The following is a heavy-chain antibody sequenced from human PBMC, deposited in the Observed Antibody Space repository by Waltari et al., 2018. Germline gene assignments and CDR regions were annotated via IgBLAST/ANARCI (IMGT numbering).Heavy chain of an antibody. J-gene: IGHJ5*01. CDR1: GGPLSSYS. Sequence: QVQLQESGPGLVKPSETLSLTCTVSGGPLSSYSWSWIRESPGKGLELIGYVDYMGSTNYNPYLKSRVTISVNTSKNQFSLMVNSVTAADTAIYYCARRMGYRSSWYGWTFDSWGQGTLVTVSS. V-gene: IGHV4-59*01. CDR3: ARRMGYRSSWYGWTFDS. CDR2: VDYMGST. D-gene: IGHD6-13*01.